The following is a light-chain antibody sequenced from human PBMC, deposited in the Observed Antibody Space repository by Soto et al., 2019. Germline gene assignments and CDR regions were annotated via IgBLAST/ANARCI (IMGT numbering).Light chain of an antibody. V-gene: IGKV3-20*01. CDR2: DAS. Sequence: EVVLTQSPGTLSLSPGGRATLSCRASQSVTNNLAWYQQKPGQAPRLLISDASTRATGIPDRFSGSGSGTDFTLTISRLEPEDFALYFCQQYGSSPITFAQGTKVDIK. CDR1: QSVTNN. J-gene: IGKJ1*01. CDR3: QQYGSSPIT.